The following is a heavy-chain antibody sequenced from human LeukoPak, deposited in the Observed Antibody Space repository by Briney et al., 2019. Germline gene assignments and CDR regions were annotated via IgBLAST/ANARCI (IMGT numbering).Heavy chain of an antibody. Sequence: ASVKVSCKASGYTFAIYDVTWVRQAPGQGLEWMGWISVYNGNTNYAQNLQGRISMTTDTSSSTAYMELRSLRSDDTAVYYCATVSNYDFWSGYNDYWGQGTLVTVSS. D-gene: IGHD3-3*01. V-gene: IGHV1-18*01. CDR3: ATVSNYDFWSGYNDY. J-gene: IGHJ4*02. CDR1: GYTFAIYD. CDR2: ISVYNGNT.